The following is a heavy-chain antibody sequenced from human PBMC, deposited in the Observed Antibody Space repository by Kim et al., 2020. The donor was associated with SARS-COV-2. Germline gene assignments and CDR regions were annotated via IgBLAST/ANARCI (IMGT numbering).Heavy chain of an antibody. CDR2: IIPIFGTA. J-gene: IGHJ5*02. Sequence: SVKVSCKASGGTFSSYAISWVRQAPGQGLEWMGGIIPIFGTANYAQKFQGRVTITADESTSTAYMELSSLRSEDTAVYYCARDKDYYGSGSSVPYNWFDPWGQGTLVTVSS. CDR3: ARDKDYYGSGSSVPYNWFDP. D-gene: IGHD3-10*01. V-gene: IGHV1-69*13. CDR1: GGTFSSYA.